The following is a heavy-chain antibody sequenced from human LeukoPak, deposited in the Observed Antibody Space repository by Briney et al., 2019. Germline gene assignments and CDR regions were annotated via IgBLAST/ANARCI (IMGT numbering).Heavy chain of an antibody. J-gene: IGHJ4*02. CDR1: GFTFGDYA. CDR3: ARDKTVTTSLDH. CDR2: IRSKAYGGTT. Sequence: GGSLRLSCTASGFTFGDYAMSWVRQAPGKGLEWVGFIRSKAYGGTTEYAASVKGRFTISRDDSKSIAYLQMNSLKTEDTAVYYCARDKTVTTSLDHWGQGSLVTVSS. D-gene: IGHD4-17*01. V-gene: IGHV3-49*04.